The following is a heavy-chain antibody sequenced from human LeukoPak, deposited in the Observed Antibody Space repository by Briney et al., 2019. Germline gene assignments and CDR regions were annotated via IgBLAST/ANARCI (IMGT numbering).Heavy chain of an antibody. CDR3: ATGGYGSGSYYSGAHFDY. CDR1: GYTLTELS. J-gene: IGHJ4*02. CDR2: FDPEDGET. V-gene: IGHV1-24*01. D-gene: IGHD3-10*01. Sequence: GASVKVSCKVSGYTLTELSMHWVRQAPGKGLERMGGFDPEDGETIYAQKFQGRVTMTEDTSTDTAYMELSSLRSEDTAVYYCATGGYGSGSYYSGAHFDYWGQGTLVTVSS.